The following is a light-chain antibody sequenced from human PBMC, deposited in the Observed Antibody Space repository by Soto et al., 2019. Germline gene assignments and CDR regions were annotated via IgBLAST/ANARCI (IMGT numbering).Light chain of an antibody. CDR2: EVS. J-gene: IGLJ2*01. CDR1: SSDVGGYNY. Sequence: QSVLTQPASVSGSPGQSITISCTGTSSDVGGYNYVSWYQQHPGKAPKLMIYEVSNRPSGFSNRFSGSKSGNTASLTISGLQAEDEADYYCSSYTSSSTLVVFGVGTKLTVL. V-gene: IGLV2-14*01. CDR3: SSYTSSSTLVV.